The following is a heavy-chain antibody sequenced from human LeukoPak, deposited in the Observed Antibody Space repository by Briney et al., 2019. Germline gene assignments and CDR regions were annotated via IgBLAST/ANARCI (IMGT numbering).Heavy chain of an antibody. V-gene: IGHV3-23*01. CDR2: ISGSGGST. D-gene: IGHD1-26*01. CDR3: AKDPGGIVGASNYFDY. CDR1: GFTFSSYG. J-gene: IGHJ4*02. Sequence: GGSLRLSCAASGFTFSSYGMHWVRQAPGKGLEWVSAISGSGGSTYYADSVKGRFTISRDNSKNTLYLQMNSLRAEDTAVYYCAKDPGGIVGASNYFDYWGQGTLVTVSS.